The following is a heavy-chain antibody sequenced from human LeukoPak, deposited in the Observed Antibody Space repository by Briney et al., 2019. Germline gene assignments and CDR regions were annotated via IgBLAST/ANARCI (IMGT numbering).Heavy chain of an antibody. D-gene: IGHD6-19*01. V-gene: IGHV4-34*01. CDR3: ARGKQWLVLYYGMDV. CDR1: GFTFSSYW. J-gene: IGHJ6*02. CDR2: FNHSGST. Sequence: GSLRLSCAASGFTFSSYWMSWVRQAPGKGLEWIGEFNHSGSTNYNPSLKCRVTISVDTSKNQYSLKLSSVTAADTAVYYCARGKQWLVLYYGMDVWGQGTTVTVSS.